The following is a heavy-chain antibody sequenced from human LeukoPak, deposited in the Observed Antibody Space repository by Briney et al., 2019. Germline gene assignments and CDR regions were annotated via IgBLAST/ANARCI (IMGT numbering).Heavy chain of an antibody. J-gene: IGHJ4*02. CDR3: ATAETDGSGSYFYFDY. D-gene: IGHD3-10*01. CDR2: FYPEDGES. Sequence: GASVKVSCKVSGYTLTELSMHWVRQAPGKGLEWMGGFYPEDGESIYAQKFQGRVTMTEDTPTDTTYMELSSLNSEDTAVYYCATAETDGSGSYFYFDYWGQGSLVTVSS. V-gene: IGHV1-24*01. CDR1: GYTLTELS.